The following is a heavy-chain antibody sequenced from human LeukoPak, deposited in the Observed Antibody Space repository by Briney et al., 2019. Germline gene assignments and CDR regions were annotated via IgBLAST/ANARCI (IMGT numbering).Heavy chain of an antibody. V-gene: IGHV3-23*01. Sequence: PGGSLRLSCAASGFTFSSYAMIWVRQAPGKGLEWVSTIGGTSGTTYYADSVKGRFTISRDNSKNSLYLQMNSLRAEDTAVYYWAKAHPLHHPGPFDYWGQGNLGTVSS. CDR3: AKAHPLHHPGPFDY. CDR1: GFTFSSYA. J-gene: IGHJ4*02. CDR2: IGGTSGTT.